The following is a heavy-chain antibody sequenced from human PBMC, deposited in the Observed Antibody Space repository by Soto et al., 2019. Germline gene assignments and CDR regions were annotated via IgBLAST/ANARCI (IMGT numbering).Heavy chain of an antibody. CDR3: ARALGYSGYAGMDV. Sequence: QVQLVQSGGEVKKPGASVKVSCKASGYTFTIYGINWVRQAPGQGLEWMGWISPDNGNTNYAQKPQGRVTMTTHTSTSTAYMELRRLRSDDTAVYYCARALGYSGYAGMDVWGQGTTVTVSS. CDR1: GYTFTIYG. CDR2: ISPDNGNT. J-gene: IGHJ6*02. V-gene: IGHV1-18*01. D-gene: IGHD5-12*01.